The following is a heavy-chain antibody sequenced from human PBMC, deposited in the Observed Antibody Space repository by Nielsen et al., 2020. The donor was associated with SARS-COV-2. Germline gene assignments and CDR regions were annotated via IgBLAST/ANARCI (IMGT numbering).Heavy chain of an antibody. V-gene: IGHV3-73*01. CDR2: IRGKANSYAT. Sequence: GESLKISCAASGFTFSGSAMHWVRQASGKGLEWVGRIRGKANSYATAYAASVKGRFTISRDDSKNTAYLQMNSLKTEDTAVYYCTRPGSSWYDYWGQGTLVTVSS. J-gene: IGHJ4*02. D-gene: IGHD6-13*01. CDR1: GFTFSGSA. CDR3: TRPGSSWYDY.